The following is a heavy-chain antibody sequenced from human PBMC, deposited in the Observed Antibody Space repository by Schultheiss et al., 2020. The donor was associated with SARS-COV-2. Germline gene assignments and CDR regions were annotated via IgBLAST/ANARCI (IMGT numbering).Heavy chain of an antibody. CDR3: ARAYYDGSGRFDY. Sequence: GGSLRLSCAAFGFTFTKYTMNWVRQAPGKGLEWVSSISSSSSYIYYAGSVKGRFTISRDNAKNSLYLQMNSLRAEDTAVYYCARAYYDGSGRFDYWGLGTLVTVSS. J-gene: IGHJ4*02. V-gene: IGHV3-21*01. CDR1: GFTFTKYT. D-gene: IGHD3-22*01. CDR2: ISSSSSYI.